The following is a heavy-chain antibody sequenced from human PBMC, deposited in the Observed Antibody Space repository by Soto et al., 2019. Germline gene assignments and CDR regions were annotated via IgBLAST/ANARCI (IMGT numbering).Heavy chain of an antibody. CDR2: IIPILGIA. CDR3: ASRMSSGYYFGMDF. CDR1: GGTFSSYT. D-gene: IGHD3-10*01. Sequence: QVQLVQSGAEVKKPGSSVKVSCKASGGTFSSYTISWVRQAPGQGLEWMGRIIPILGIANYAQKFQGRVTITADKSTSTAYMELSSLRSEETAVYYCASRMSSGYYFGMDFWGQGTTVTVSS. V-gene: IGHV1-69*02. J-gene: IGHJ6*02.